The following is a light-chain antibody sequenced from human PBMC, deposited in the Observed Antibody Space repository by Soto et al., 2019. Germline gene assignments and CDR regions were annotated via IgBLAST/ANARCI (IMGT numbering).Light chain of an antibody. CDR3: SSYTSSSTPLV. J-gene: IGLJ1*01. V-gene: IGLV2-14*01. CDR1: SSDVGGYNY. CDR2: DVS. Sequence: QSALTQPASLSGSPGQSITISCTGTSSDVGGYNYVSWYQQHPGKAPKLMIYDVSNRPSGVSNRFSGSNSGNTASLTISGLQAEDEADYYCSSYTSSSTPLVFGTGTKVTVL.